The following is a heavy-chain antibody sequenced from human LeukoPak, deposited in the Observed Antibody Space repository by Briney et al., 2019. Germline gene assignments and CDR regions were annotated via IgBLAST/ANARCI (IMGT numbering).Heavy chain of an antibody. D-gene: IGHD3-9*01. CDR1: GGSISSGGYY. V-gene: IGHV4-31*03. J-gene: IGHJ5*02. CDR3: ARDMTDWWFDP. CDR2: IYYSGST. Sequence: SETLSLTCTVSGGSISSGGYYWSWIRRHPGKGLEWIGYIYYSGSTHYNPSLKSRVTISVDTSKNQFSLKLSSVTAADTAVYYCARDMTDWWFDPWGQGTLVTVSS.